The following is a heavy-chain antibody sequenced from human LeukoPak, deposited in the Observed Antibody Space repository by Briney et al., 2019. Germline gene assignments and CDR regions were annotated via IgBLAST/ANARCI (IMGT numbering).Heavy chain of an antibody. V-gene: IGHV4-59*08. Sequence: SETLSLTCTVSDCSISSYYWSWIRQPPGKGLQWIGYISYSGSTNYNSSLKSRVTMSVDTSKNQYSLKLRSVTAADTAVYYCARFGSDTYGYKYYFDSWGQGALVTVSS. D-gene: IGHD3-16*01. CDR1: DCSISSYY. J-gene: IGHJ4*02. CDR2: ISYSGST. CDR3: ARFGSDTYGYKYYFDS.